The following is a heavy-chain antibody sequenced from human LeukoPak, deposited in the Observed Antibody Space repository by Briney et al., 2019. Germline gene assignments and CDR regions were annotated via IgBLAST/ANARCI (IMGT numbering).Heavy chain of an antibody. Sequence: PGGSLRLSWAASGFAFSDFWMYWVRQAPGKGLVWISNINEHGTTAYADSVKGRFTISRDNAKNILYLQMNSLRAEDTAVYYCARVRGGNWGQGTLVTVSS. J-gene: IGHJ4*02. V-gene: IGHV3-74*01. CDR1: GFAFSDFW. CDR3: ARVRGGN. CDR2: INEHGTT. D-gene: IGHD3-16*01.